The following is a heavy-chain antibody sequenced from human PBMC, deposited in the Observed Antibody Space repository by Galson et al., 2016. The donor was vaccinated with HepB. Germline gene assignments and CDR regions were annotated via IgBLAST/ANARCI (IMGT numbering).Heavy chain of an antibody. J-gene: IGHJ4*02. Sequence: SETLSLTCTVSGGSIRSSTYYWGWIRQPPGKGLEWIGSIYYSGSTYYNPSLKSRVTISVDTSKNHFSLKLNSVTAADPADYYCARHFNNGYEGGGFGYWGQGTLVTVSS. V-gene: IGHV4-39*01. CDR1: GGSIRSSTYY. CDR3: ARHFNNGYEGGGFGY. D-gene: IGHD1-1*01. CDR2: IYYSGST.